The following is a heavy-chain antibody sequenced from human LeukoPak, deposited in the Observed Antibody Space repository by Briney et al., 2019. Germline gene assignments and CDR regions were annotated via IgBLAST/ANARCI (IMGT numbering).Heavy chain of an antibody. J-gene: IGHJ6*03. V-gene: IGHV4-34*01. D-gene: IGHD5-18*01. CDR2: INHSGST. Sequence: PSETLSLTCAVYGGSFSGYYWSWIRQPPGKGLEWIGEINHSGSTNYNPSLKSRVTISVDTSKNQFSLKLSSVTAADTAVYYCARGRGGYSYGSTYYYYYYMDVWGKGTTVTVSS. CDR1: GGSFSGYY. CDR3: ARGRGGYSYGSTYYYYYYMDV.